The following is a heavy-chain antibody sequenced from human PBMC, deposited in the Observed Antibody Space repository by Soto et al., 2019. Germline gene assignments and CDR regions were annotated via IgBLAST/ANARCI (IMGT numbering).Heavy chain of an antibody. CDR3: AAGGGYDETNGMAV. CDR1: GFTFSDYY. Sequence: GGSRRLSCAASGFTFSDYYMGWIRQAPGKGREWVSYISSSGSTIYYADSVKGRFTISRDNAKNSLYLQMNSLRAEDTAVYYCAAGGGYDETNGMAVWGQGTTVPVSS. D-gene: IGHD5-12*01. CDR2: ISSSGSTI. V-gene: IGHV3-11*01. J-gene: IGHJ6*02.